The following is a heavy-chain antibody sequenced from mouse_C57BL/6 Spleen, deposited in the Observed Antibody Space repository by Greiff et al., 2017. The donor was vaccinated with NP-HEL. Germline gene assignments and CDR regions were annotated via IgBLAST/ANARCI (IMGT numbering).Heavy chain of an antibody. CDR1: GYTFTSYW. V-gene: IGHV1-69*01. CDR2: IDPSDSYT. D-gene: IGHD2-2*01. CDR3: ARWISTMVTFDD. Sequence: VQLQQPGAELVMPGAPVKLSCKASGYTFTSYWMHWVKQRPGQGLEWIGEIDPSDSYTNYNQKFKGKSTLTVDKSSSTAYMQLSRLTSEDSAVYYCARWISTMVTFDDWGQGTTLTVSS. J-gene: IGHJ2*01.